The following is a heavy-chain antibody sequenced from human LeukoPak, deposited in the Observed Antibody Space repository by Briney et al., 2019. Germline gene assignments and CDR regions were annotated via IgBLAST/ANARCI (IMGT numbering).Heavy chain of an antibody. J-gene: IGHJ4*02. CDR1: GYSFTSYW. CDR3: ARLRVPTTVTTRYFDY. V-gene: IGHV5-51*01. D-gene: IGHD4-17*01. CDR2: IYPGDSDT. Sequence: GESLKISCKGSGYSFTSYWIGWVRQMPGKGLEWMGIIYPGDSDTRYSPSFQGQVTISADKSISTAYLQWSSLKASDTAMYYCARLRVPTTVTTRYFDYWAQGTLVTVSS.